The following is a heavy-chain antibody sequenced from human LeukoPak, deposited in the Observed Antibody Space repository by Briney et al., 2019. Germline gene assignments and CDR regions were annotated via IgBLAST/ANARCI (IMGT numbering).Heavy chain of an antibody. CDR1: GYTFTSYD. J-gene: IGHJ3*02. CDR3: ARSLTSILWWPRGGSYYVEGAFDI. Sequence: GASVKVSCKASGYTFTSYDINWVRQATGQGLEWMGWMNPNSGNTGYAQKFQGRVTMTRNTSISTAYMELSSLRSEDTAVYYCARSLTSILWWPRGGSYYVEGAFDIWGQGTMVTVSS. CDR2: MNPNSGNT. V-gene: IGHV1-8*01. D-gene: IGHD2-21*01.